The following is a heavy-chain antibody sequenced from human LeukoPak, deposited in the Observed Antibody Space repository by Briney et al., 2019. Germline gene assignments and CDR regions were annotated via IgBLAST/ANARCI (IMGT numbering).Heavy chain of an antibody. CDR2: ISGTSYI. J-gene: IGHJ4*02. Sequence: PGGSLRLSCAASGFTVSKHEINWVRQAPGKGLEWVSFISGTSYIYYADSVKGRFTISRDSAKNSLYLQMNSLRAEDTAVYYCATSLSGYYSDFDSWGQGTLVTVSS. CDR3: ATSLSGYYSDFDS. V-gene: IGHV3-69-1*02. CDR1: GFTVSKHE. D-gene: IGHD5-12*01.